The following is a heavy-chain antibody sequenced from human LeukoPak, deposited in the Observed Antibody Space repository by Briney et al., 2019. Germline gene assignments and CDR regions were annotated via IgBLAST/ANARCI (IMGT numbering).Heavy chain of an antibody. CDR2: INHSGST. D-gene: IGHD3-16*01. J-gene: IGHJ6*03. V-gene: IGHV4-34*01. CDR1: GGSFSGYY. CDR3: ARLRNYVPYYYYYMGV. Sequence: KSSETLSLTCAVYGGSFSGYYWSWIRQPPGKGLEWIGEINHSGSTNYNPSLKSRVTISVDTSKNQFSLKLSSVTAADTAVYYCARLRNYVPYYYYYMGVWGKGTTVTISS.